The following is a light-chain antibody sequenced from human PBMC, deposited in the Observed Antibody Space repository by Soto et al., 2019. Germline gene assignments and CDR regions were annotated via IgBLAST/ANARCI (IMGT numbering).Light chain of an antibody. Sequence: EIVMTQSPATLSVSPGERATLSCRASQSVSSNLARYQQKPGRAPRLLIYGASTRATGIPARFSGSGSRTEFTLTISSLQSEDFAVYYCQQYNNWPALTFGGGTKVEIK. CDR1: QSVSSN. CDR3: QQYNNWPALT. CDR2: GAS. J-gene: IGKJ4*01. V-gene: IGKV3D-15*01.